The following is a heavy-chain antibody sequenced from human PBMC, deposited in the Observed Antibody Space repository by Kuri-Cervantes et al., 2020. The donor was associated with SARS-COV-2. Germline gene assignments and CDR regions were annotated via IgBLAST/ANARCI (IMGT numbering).Heavy chain of an antibody. CDR1: GGSFSGYY. CDR3: ARDDSVNKNGMDV. Sequence: SETLSLTCAVYGGSFSGYYWSWIRQPPGKGLEWIGEINHSGSTNYNPSLKSRVTISVDTSKNQFSLKLSSVTAADTAVYYYARDDSVNKNGMDVWGQGTTVTVSS. V-gene: IGHV4-34*01. D-gene: IGHD3-3*01. CDR2: INHSGST. J-gene: IGHJ6*02.